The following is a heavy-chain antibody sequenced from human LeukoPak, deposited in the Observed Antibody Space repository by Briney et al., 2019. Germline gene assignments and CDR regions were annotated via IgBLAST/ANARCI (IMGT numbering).Heavy chain of an antibody. J-gene: IGHJ4*02. CDR2: IYSGGGT. V-gene: IGHV3-66*01. CDR1: GFTVSSSF. CDR3: ARGDQWLVPDY. Sequence: PGGSLRLSCAASGFTVSSSFMSWVRQAPGKGLEWVSIIYSGGGTYNVDSVRGRFTISRDHSKNTLYLQMNSLRAEDTAVYYCARGDQWLVPDYWGQGTLVTVSS. D-gene: IGHD6-19*01.